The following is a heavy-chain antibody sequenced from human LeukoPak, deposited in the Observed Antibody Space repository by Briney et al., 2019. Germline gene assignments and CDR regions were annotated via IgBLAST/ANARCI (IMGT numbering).Heavy chain of an antibody. CDR1: GFTFSSYD. CDR3: ARDPGSSSFDY. Sequence: GGSLRLSCAASGFTFSSYDMHWVRLAPGKGLEFVANIDQDGSVRNYVDSVKGRFIISRDNAKNSLYLQMDSLRAEDTAVYFCARDPGSSSFDYWGRGTLVTVSS. D-gene: IGHD3-9*01. V-gene: IGHV3-7*01. CDR2: IDQDGSVR. J-gene: IGHJ2*01.